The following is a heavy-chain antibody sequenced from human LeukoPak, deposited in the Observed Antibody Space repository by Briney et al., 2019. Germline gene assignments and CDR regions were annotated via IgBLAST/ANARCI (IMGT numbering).Heavy chain of an antibody. CDR2: MNPNSGNT. V-gene: IGHV1-8*02. Sequence: ASVKVSCKASGYTFTSYYMHWVRQAPGQGLEWMGWMNPNSGNTGYAQKFQGRVTMTRNTSISTAYMELSSLRSEDTAVYYCARVGRYNWFDPWGQGTLVTVSS. D-gene: IGHD1-14*01. CDR1: GYTFTSYY. J-gene: IGHJ5*02. CDR3: ARVGRYNWFDP.